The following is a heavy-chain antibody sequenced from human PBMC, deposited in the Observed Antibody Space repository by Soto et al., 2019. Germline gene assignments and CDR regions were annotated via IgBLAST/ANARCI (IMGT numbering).Heavy chain of an antibody. J-gene: IGHJ4*02. D-gene: IGHD1-26*01. CDR3: ARLRWAQTWVFGY. CDR1: GGTFSGYY. CDR2: INHSGGT. V-gene: IGHV4-34*01. Sequence: SETLSLTCAVYGGTFSGYYCCWIRQPPVKGLEWMGQINHSGGTNYNPSPKSRVTISVVTTKNQFSLKLSYVAAAKTAVFYCARLRWAQTWVFGYCGQGSLVSVSS.